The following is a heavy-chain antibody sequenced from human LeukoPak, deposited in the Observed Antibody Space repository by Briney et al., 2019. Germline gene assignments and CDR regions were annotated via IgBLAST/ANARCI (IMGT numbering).Heavy chain of an antibody. CDR2: ISSSSSYI. Sequence: GGSLRLSCAASGFTFSSYSMNWVRQAPGKGLERVSSISSSSSYIYYADSVKGRFTISRDNAKNSLYLQMNSLRAEDTAVYYCARDHYGTIFGVVTKEYYFDYWGQGTLVTVSS. CDR1: GFTFSSYS. CDR3: ARDHYGTIFGVVTKEYYFDY. J-gene: IGHJ4*02. V-gene: IGHV3-21*01. D-gene: IGHD3-3*01.